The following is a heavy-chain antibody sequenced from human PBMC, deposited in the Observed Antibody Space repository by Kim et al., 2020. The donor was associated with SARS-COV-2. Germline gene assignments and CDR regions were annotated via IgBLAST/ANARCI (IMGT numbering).Heavy chain of an antibody. D-gene: IGHD5-18*01. V-gene: IGHV1-69*13. J-gene: IGHJ4*02. CDR2: IIPIFGTA. CDR3: ARGGYSYGHRPGVAY. CDR1: GGTFSSYA. Sequence: SVKVSCKASGGTFSSYAISWVRQAPGQGLEWMGGIIPIFGTANYAQKFQGRVTITADESTSTAYMELSSLRSEDTAVYYCARGGYSYGHRPGVAYWGQGTLVTVSS.